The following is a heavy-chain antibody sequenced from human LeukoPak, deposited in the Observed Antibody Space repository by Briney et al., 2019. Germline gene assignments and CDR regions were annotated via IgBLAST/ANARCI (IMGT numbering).Heavy chain of an antibody. V-gene: IGHV4-59*08. CDR1: GGSISSYY. CDR3: ASNKGQWLFSD. Sequence: SETLSLTCTVSGGSISSYYWNWIRQPPGKGLEWIGNIYYSGSTNYNPSLKSRVTVSVDTSKNQFSLRLSSVTAADTAVYYCASNKGQWLFSDWGQGTLVTVSS. CDR2: IYYSGST. J-gene: IGHJ4*02. D-gene: IGHD6-19*01.